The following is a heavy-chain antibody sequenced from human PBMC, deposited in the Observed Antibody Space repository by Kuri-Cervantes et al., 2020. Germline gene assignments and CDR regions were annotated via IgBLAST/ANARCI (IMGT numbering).Heavy chain of an antibody. D-gene: IGHD3-22*01. J-gene: IGHJ6*03. CDR2: INHSGST. Sequence: ESLKISCAFYGESLTDYYWTWIRQSPAKGLEWIGEINHSGSTNYKTSLKSRVTISLDTSKNQFSLKLSSVTAADAAVYYCARGRSPVPLIVVVKAYYYYMDVWGKATTVTVSS. CDR1: GESLTDYY. V-gene: IGHV4-34*01. CDR3: ARGRSPVPLIVVVKAYYYYMDV.